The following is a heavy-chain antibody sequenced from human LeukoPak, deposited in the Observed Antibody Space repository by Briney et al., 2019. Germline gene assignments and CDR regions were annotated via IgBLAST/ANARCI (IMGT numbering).Heavy chain of an antibody. Sequence: GGSLRLSCVASGFTFSSFWMHWVRQDPRKGLVWVSRINGDGRNINYADSVRGRFTISRDNAKNTLYLQMNTLRVGDTAVYYCTRDLMDYDVSTGLHHYYMDVWGQGTTVTVSS. D-gene: IGHD3-9*01. J-gene: IGHJ6*02. CDR1: GFTFSSFW. CDR3: TRDLMDYDVSTGLHHYYMDV. V-gene: IGHV3-74*01. CDR2: INGDGRNI.